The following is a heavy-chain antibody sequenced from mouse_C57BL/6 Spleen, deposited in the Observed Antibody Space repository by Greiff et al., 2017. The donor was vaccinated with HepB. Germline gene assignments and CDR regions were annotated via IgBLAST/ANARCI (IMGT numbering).Heavy chain of an antibody. CDR1: GYTFTSYG. CDR3: AVPDYYGSSYPFAY. Sequence: QVQLKESGAELARPGASVKLSCKASGYTFTSYGISWVKQRTGQGLEWIGEIYPRSGNTYYNEKFKGKATLTADKSSSTAYMELRSLTSEDSAVYFGAVPDYYGSSYPFAYWGQGTLVTVSA. CDR2: IYPRSGNT. V-gene: IGHV1-81*01. D-gene: IGHD1-1*01. J-gene: IGHJ3*01.